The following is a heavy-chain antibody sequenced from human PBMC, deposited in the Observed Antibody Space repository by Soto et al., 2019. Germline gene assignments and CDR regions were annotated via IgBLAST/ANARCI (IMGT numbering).Heavy chain of an antibody. Sequence: WASVKVSCKVSGYTLTELSMHWVRQAPGKGLEWMGGFDPEDGETIYAQKFQGRVTITRDMSTTTAYMELSSLRSEDTALYYCAADPFYYGSGDFTPQRFDPWGQGTLVTVSS. CDR1: GYTLTELS. J-gene: IGHJ5*01. V-gene: IGHV1-24*01. CDR2: FDPEDGET. CDR3: AADPFYYGSGDFTPQRFDP. D-gene: IGHD3-10*01.